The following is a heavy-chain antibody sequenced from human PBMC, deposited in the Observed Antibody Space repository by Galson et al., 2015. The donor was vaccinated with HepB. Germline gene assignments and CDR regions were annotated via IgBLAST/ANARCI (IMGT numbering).Heavy chain of an antibody. CDR1: GGTFSTDS. Sequence: SVKVSCKASGGTFSTDSLSWVRQAPGQGLEWMGGIIPIFGKPNFAQRFVGRFTLSADISTRTAFLDLTGLTSGDTAVYYCAREGGGIGNSYMEVWGNGTTVVVSS. J-gene: IGHJ6*03. CDR2: IIPIFGKP. CDR3: AREGGGIGNSYMEV. D-gene: IGHD2-15*01. V-gene: IGHV1-69*06.